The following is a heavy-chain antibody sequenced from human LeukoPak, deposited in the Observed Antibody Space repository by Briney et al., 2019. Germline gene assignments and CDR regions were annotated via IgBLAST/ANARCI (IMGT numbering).Heavy chain of an antibody. V-gene: IGHV1-8*01. D-gene: IGHD3-9*01. Sequence: ASVKVSCKASGYTFTSYDINWVRQATGQGIEWMGWMNPNSGNTGYAQKFQGRVTMTRNTSISTAYMELSSLRSEDTAVYYRARDYDILTGYYVLGFDYWGQGTLVTVSS. J-gene: IGHJ4*02. CDR1: GYTFTSYD. CDR3: ARDYDILTGYYVLGFDY. CDR2: MNPNSGNT.